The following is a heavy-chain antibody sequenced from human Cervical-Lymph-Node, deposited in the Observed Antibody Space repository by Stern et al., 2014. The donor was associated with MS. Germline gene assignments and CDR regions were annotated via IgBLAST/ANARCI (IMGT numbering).Heavy chain of an antibody. Sequence: QVQLQESGSGLVKPSQTLSLTCAVSGGSISSGGYSWSWIRQPPGKGLEWIGYVYDSGSTTYNPSLKSRVTISVDSSKNQFSLKLSSVTAADTAVYYCARSSTVTPNAFDIWGQGTMVTVSS. V-gene: IGHV4-30-2*01. CDR2: VYDSGST. CDR3: ARSSTVTPNAFDI. J-gene: IGHJ3*02. D-gene: IGHD4-17*01. CDR1: GGSISSGGYS.